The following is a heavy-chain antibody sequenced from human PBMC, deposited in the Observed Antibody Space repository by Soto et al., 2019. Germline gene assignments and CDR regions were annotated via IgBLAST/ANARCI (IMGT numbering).Heavy chain of an antibody. CDR3: ARDRWQWLVWEAVGWFDP. V-gene: IGHV1-18*01. CDR2: ISAYNGNT. CDR1: GYTFTSYG. D-gene: IGHD6-19*01. Sequence: GASVKVSCKASGYTFTSYGISWLRQAPGQGLEGMGWISAYNGNTDYAQKLQGRVTMTTDTSTSTAYMELRRLRSVDTAVYYCARDRWQWLVWEAVGWFDPWGQGTLVTVSS. J-gene: IGHJ5*02.